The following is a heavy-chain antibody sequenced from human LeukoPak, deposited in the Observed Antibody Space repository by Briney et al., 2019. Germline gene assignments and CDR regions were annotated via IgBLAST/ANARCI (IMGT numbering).Heavy chain of an antibody. Sequence: ASVKVSCKASGYTFTSYYMHWVRQAPGQGLEWMGLINPTGGSTGYAQKFQGRVTMTRDMSTSTDYMELSSLRSEDTAIYYCARSSGWYSVDYWGQGTLVTVSS. D-gene: IGHD6-19*01. V-gene: IGHV1-46*01. CDR1: GYTFTSYY. CDR2: INPTGGST. J-gene: IGHJ4*02. CDR3: ARSSGWYSVDY.